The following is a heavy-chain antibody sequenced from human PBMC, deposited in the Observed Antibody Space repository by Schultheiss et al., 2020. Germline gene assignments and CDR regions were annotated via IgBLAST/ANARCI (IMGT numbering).Heavy chain of an antibody. V-gene: IGHV4-4*07. CDR2: IYTSGST. CDR3: ARVRTSGWLIDY. J-gene: IGHJ4*02. CDR1: GGSISSYY. Sequence: SETLSLTCTVSGGSISSYYWSWIRQPAGKGLEWIGRIYTSGSTNYNPSLKSRVTMSVDTSKNQFSLMLSSVTAADTAVYYCARVRTSGWLIDYWGQGTLVTVSS. D-gene: IGHD6-19*01.